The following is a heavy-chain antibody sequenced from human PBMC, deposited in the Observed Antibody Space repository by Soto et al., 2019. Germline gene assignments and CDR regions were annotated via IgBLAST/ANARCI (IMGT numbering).Heavy chain of an antibody. CDR2: IYPGDSDT. Sequence: PVESLKISCKGSGYSFTSYWVGWVRPLPGKGLEWMGIIYPGDSDTRYSPSFQGQVTISADKSISTAYLQWSSLKASDTAMYYCARAPRYYYDSSGYYYGGWFDPWGQGTLVTVSS. J-gene: IGHJ5*02. V-gene: IGHV5-51*01. CDR3: ARAPRYYYDSSGYYYGGWFDP. CDR1: GYSFTSYW. D-gene: IGHD3-22*01.